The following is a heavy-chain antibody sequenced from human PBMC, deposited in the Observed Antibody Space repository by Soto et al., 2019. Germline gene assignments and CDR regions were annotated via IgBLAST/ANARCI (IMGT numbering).Heavy chain of an antibody. V-gene: IGHV3-23*01. CDR3: AKGSSGWYERFDY. Sequence: EVQLLESGGGLVQPGGSLRLSCAASGFTFSSYVMNWVRQAPGKGLEWVSAISGSGSSTYYADSVKGRFTISRDNSKITLYLQMNSLRAEDTAVYYCAKGSSGWYERFDYWGQGTLVTVSS. J-gene: IGHJ4*02. CDR1: GFTFSSYV. D-gene: IGHD6-19*01. CDR2: ISGSGSST.